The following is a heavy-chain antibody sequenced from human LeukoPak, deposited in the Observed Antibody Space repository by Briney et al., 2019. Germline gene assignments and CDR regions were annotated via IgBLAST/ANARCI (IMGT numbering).Heavy chain of an antibody. V-gene: IGHV3-23*01. CDR2: ISSDTHTT. Sequence: PGGSLRLSCAASGFTFTSYAMGWVRQAPGKGLEWVSTISSDTHTTYYADSVKGRFTVSRDNSKNTLYLQMNSLRADDTAVYHCARGAWPDAFDMWGQGTMVTVSS. CDR1: GFTFTSYA. CDR3: ARGAWPDAFDM. J-gene: IGHJ3*02. D-gene: IGHD5-24*01.